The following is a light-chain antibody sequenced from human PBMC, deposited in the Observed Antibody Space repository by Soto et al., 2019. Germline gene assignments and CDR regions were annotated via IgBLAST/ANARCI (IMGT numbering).Light chain of an antibody. CDR2: DDS. V-gene: IGLV3-21*02. CDR3: QVWDSSSDQGV. CDR1: NIGSKS. J-gene: IGLJ1*01. Sequence: SYELTQPPPVPVTRGQTATITCGGNNIGSKSVHWYQQKPGQAPVLVVYDDSDRPSGIPERFSGSNSGNTATLTISRVEAGDEADYYCQVWDSSSDQGVFGTGTKVTVL.